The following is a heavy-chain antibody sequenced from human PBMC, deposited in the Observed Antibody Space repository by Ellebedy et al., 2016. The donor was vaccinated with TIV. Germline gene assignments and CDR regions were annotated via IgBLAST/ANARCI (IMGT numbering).Heavy chain of an antibody. J-gene: IGHJ4*02. CDR1: GFTFRAYG. CDR2: LSGSGDMT. V-gene: IGHV3-23*01. CDR3: ATDRSLGYNWFYFFDS. Sequence: GGSLRLXCAGSGFTFRAYGMSWVRQAPGKGLEWVSGLSGSGDMTSYADSVKGRFTISRDNAKNSVYLQMNSLRAEDTAVYYCATDRSLGYNWFYFFDSWGPGTLVTVSS. D-gene: IGHD1-1*01.